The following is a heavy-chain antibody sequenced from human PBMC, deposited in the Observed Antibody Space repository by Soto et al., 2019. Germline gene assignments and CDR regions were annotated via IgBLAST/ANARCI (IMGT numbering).Heavy chain of an antibody. V-gene: IGHV4-34*01. J-gene: IGHJ4*02. CDR2: INHSGST. CDR3: ARDSITAADYCD. D-gene: IGHD6-13*01. CDR1: GGSFSGYY. Sequence: LSLTCAVYGGSFSGYYWSWIRQPPGKGLEWIGEINHSGSTNYNPSLKSRVTISVDTSKNQFSLKLSSVTAADTAVYYCARDSITAADYCDWGQGTLVTVSS.